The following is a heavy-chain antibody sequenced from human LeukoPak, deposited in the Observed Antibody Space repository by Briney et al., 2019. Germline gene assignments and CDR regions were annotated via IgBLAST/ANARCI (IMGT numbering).Heavy chain of an antibody. J-gene: IGHJ6*02. Sequence: PSETLSLTCTVSGGSIRSSYYYWGWIRQPPGKGLEWIGSIYDSGSTYYNPSLKSRVTISVDTSKNQFSLKLNSVTAADTAVYYCASSYGMDVWGQGTTVTVSS. CDR3: ASSYGMDV. CDR1: GGSIRSSYYY. V-gene: IGHV4-39*01. CDR2: IYDSGST.